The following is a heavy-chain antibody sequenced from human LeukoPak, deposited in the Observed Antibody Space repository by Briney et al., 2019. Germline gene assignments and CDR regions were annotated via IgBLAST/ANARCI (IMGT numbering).Heavy chain of an antibody. D-gene: IGHD2-8*01. CDR1: GYTLTELS. CDR2: ISAYNGNT. V-gene: IGHV1-18*01. CDR3: ARSLLIYCTNGVCYSPESKNWFDP. J-gene: IGHJ5*02. Sequence: ASVKVSCKVSGYTLTELSMHWVRQAPGQGLEWMGWISAYNGNTNYAQKLQGRVTMTTDTSTSTAYMELRSLRSDDTAVYYCARSLLIYCTNGVCYSPESKNWFDPWGQGTLVTVSS.